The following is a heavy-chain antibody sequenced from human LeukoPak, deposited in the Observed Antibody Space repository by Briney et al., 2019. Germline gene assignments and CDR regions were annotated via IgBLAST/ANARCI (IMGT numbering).Heavy chain of an antibody. Sequence: GGSLRLSCAASGFTFNEYGMSWVRQLPGKGLEWVSSISSSSNYIYYADSVKGRFTISRDNAKNSLYLQMNSLRAEDTAVYYCARFWSGHYNFDYWGQGTPVTVSS. CDR1: GFTFNEYG. CDR3: ARFWSGHYNFDY. D-gene: IGHD3-3*01. CDR2: ISSSSNYI. J-gene: IGHJ4*02. V-gene: IGHV3-21*06.